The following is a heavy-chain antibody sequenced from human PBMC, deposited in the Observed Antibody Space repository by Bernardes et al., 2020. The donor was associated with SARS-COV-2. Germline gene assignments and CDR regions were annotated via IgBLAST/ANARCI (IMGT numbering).Heavy chain of an antibody. CDR3: ARGEIEQQLVRAGPPDYYGMDV. CDR1: GGAFMGYS. CDR2: INRSGNT. D-gene: IGHD6-13*01. Sequence: SETLSLTCAVYGGAFMGYSWTWIRQPPGKGLEWIGEINRSGNTNYNPSLKSRVTISVDTSKNQFSLRLYSVTGADTAVYYCARGEIEQQLVRAGPPDYYGMDVWGQGTTVTVSS. V-gene: IGHV4-34*01. J-gene: IGHJ6*02.